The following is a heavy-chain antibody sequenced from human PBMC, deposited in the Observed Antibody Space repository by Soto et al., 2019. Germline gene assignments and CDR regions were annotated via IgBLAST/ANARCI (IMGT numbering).Heavy chain of an antibody. V-gene: IGHV1-69*01. CDR3: ANDIGFQQHQFVFDL. CDR2: IIPMFSSS. CDR1: GGTFSDYA. J-gene: IGHJ4*02. D-gene: IGHD3-9*01. Sequence: QVQLVQSGAEVKKPGSSVKVSCTASGGTFSDYAFSWVRQAPGQGLEWMGGIIPMFSSSSFAQKLQGRLTSTADDSTSTAYMALRSLGSADTAMYDFANDIGFQQHQFVFDLWGPGTLVTVSS.